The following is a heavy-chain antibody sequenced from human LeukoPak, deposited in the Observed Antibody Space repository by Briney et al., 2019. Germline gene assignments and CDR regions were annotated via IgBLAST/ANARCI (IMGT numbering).Heavy chain of an antibody. CDR3: ARREYSASSGYVY. J-gene: IGHJ4*02. Sequence: RGESLKISCKGSGGSVTNNWIGWVRQMPGRGLEWMGIIYPDDSDTRYSPSFQGQVTISADKSINTAYLQWSSLKASDTAMYYCARREYSASSGYVYWGQGTLVTVSS. CDR2: IYPDDSDT. CDR1: GGSVTNNW. D-gene: IGHD6-6*01. V-gene: IGHV5-51*01.